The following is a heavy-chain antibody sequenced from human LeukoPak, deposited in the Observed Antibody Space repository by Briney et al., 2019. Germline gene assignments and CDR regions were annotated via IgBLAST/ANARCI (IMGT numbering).Heavy chain of an antibody. V-gene: IGHV4-30-2*01. D-gene: IGHD6-13*01. CDR2: IYHSGST. J-gene: IGHJ5*02. Sequence: PSETLSLTCTVSGGSISTYSWSWIRQPPGKGLEWIGYIYHSGSTYYNPSLKSRVTISVDRSKNQFSLKLSSVTAADTAVYYCARASSSWYGPAFDPWGQGTLVTVSS. CDR3: ARASSSWYGPAFDP. CDR1: GGSISTYS.